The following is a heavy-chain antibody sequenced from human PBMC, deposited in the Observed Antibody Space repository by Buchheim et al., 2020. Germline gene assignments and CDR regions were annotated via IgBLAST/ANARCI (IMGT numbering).Heavy chain of an antibody. CDR2: IYYSEGT. V-gene: IGHV4-30-4*08. CDR3: ARSNRYRSAGYYYDY. CDR1: GGSITSGDYY. D-gene: IGHD3-22*01. Sequence: QVQLQESGPGLVKPSQTLSLTCTVSGGSITSGDYYWSWIRQPPGRGLEWIGYIYYSEGTNYNSSLTSRLTISVETSKNQFSLKLRSVTAADTAVYYCARSNRYRSAGYYYDYWGQGTL. J-gene: IGHJ4*02.